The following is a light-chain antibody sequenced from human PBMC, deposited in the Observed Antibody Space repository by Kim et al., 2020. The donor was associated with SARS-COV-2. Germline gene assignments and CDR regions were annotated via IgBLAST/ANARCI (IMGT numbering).Light chain of an antibody. CDR1: QDIRCH. CDR3: QQYEFYPLT. V-gene: IGKV1-9*01. CDR2: AAS. J-gene: IGKJ1*01. Sequence: AAVGERVTITCRASQDIRCHLAWYQHNPDKAPKLLIYAASTLQTGVPSRFSGSGSETDFTLTITSLQPEDFATYYCQQYEFYPLTFGQGTRVDIK.